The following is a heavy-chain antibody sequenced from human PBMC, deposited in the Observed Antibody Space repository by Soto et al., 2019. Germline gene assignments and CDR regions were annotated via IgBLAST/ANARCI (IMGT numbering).Heavy chain of an antibody. V-gene: IGHV1-8*01. CDR1: GYTFTSYD. CDR2: MNPNSGNT. D-gene: IGHD3-22*01. Sequence: QVQLVQSGAEVKKPGASVKVSCKASGYTFTSYDINWVRQATGQGLEWMGWMNPNSGNTGYAQKFHGRVTMTRNTSISTAYMELTSLISEDTAVYYCARGAVGLRYYDSSLLDYWGQGTLVTVSS. CDR3: ARGAVGLRYYDSSLLDY. J-gene: IGHJ4*02.